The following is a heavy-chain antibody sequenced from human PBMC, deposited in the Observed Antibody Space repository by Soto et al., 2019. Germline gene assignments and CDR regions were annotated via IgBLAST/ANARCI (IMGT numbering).Heavy chain of an antibody. Sequence: SVKVSCKASGGTFSSYAISWVRQAPGQGLEWMGGIIPIFGTANYAQKFQGRVTITADESTSTAYMELSSLRSEDTAVYSCARGFPGAFDIWGQGTMVTASS. CDR1: GGTFSSYA. CDR2: IIPIFGTA. V-gene: IGHV1-69*13. J-gene: IGHJ3*02. CDR3: ARGFPGAFDI.